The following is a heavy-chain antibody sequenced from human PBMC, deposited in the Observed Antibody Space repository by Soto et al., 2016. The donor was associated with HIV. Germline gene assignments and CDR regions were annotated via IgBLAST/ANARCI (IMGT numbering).Heavy chain of an antibody. CDR3: ARDRGSGWGLEGESGTT. Sequence: VQLVESGGGVVQPGRSLRLSCAASGFTFSSYGMHWVRQAPGKGLEWVAVIWYDGSNEYYADSMKGRFTISRDNSKNTLYLQMSSLRAEDTAVYYCARDRGSGWGLEGESGTTWGQGTLVTVSS. J-gene: IGHJ4*02. CDR1: GFTFSSYG. V-gene: IGHV3-33*01. CDR2: IWYDGSNE. D-gene: IGHD6-19*01.